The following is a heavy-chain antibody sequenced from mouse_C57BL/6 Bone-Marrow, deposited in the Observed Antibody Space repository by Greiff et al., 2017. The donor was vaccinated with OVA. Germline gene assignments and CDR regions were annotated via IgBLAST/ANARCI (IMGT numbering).Heavy chain of an antibody. V-gene: IGHV5-9-1*02. J-gene: IGHJ3*01. CDR2: ISIGGDYI. Sequence: EVKLMESGEGLVKPGGSLKLSCAASGFTFSSYAMSWVRQTPEKRLEWVAYISIGGDYIYYADTVKGRFTISRDNARNTLYLQMSSLKSEDTAMYYCTREGTVFAYWGQGTLVTVSA. D-gene: IGHD1-1*01. CDR1: GFTFSSYA. CDR3: TREGTVFAY.